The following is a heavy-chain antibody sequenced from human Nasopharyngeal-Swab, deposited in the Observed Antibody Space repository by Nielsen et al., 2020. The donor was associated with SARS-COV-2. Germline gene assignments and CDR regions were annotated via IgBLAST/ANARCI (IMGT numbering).Heavy chain of an antibody. CDR3: AKSYAGDAFDI. J-gene: IGHJ3*02. CDR1: GFTFADYA. Sequence: SLNVSCAASGFTFADYAMHWVRQAPGKCLEWVSGISWNSGSIGYADSVKGRFTISRDNAKNSLYLQMNSLRAEDTALYYCAKSYAGDAFDIWGQGTMVTVSS. V-gene: IGHV3-9*01. D-gene: IGHD2-8*01. CDR2: ISWNSGSI.